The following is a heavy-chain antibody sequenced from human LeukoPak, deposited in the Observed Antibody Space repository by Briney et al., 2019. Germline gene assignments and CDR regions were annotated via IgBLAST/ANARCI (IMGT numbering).Heavy chain of an antibody. Sequence: PSETLSLTCAVYGGSFSGYYWSWIRQPPGKGLEWIGEINQNGSTNYNPSLKSRVTISGDTSKNQFSLKLSSVTAADTAVYYCARAGRSLGAYWGQGTLVTVSS. J-gene: IGHJ4*02. CDR2: INQNGST. V-gene: IGHV4-34*01. CDR1: GGSFSGYY. D-gene: IGHD3-3*01. CDR3: ARAGRSLGAY.